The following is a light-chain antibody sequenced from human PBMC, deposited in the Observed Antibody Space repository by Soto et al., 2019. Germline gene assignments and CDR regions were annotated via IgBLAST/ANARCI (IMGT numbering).Light chain of an antibody. CDR3: QQRSNWPPT. CDR2: DAS. J-gene: IGKJ1*01. CDR1: QSVSSY. Sequence: EIVLTRSPGTLSLSPGERATLSCMASQSVSSYLAWYQQKPGQAPRLLIYDASNRATGIPARFSGSGSGTDFTLTISSLEPEDFAVYYCQQRSNWPPTFGQGTKVDIK. V-gene: IGKV3-11*01.